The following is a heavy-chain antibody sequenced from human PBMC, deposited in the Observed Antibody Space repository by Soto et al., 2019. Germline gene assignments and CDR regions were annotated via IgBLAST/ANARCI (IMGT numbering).Heavy chain of an antibody. CDR2: IYYSGST. V-gene: IGHV4-31*11. CDR1: GGSISSGGNY. Sequence: QVQLQESGPGLVKSSQTLSLTCAVSGGSISSGGNYWSWIRQHPGKGLEWIGYIYYSGSTYYNPSLKSRVTIPVDTSKNQFSLKLNSVTAADTAVYYCARARMVRGVIYYSGMDVWGQGTTVTVSS. D-gene: IGHD3-10*01. CDR3: ARARMVRGVIYYSGMDV. J-gene: IGHJ6*02.